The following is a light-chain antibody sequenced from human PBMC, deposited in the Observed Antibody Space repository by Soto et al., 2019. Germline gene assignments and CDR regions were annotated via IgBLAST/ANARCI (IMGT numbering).Light chain of an antibody. CDR1: QFITGN. CDR3: QQYNFWPLT. CDR2: GAS. J-gene: IGKJ4*01. Sequence: EVVMTQSPVTLSVSPGERVVLFCRASQFITGNLAWYQQKPGQGPRLLIFGASTRATGIPARFSGSCSGTEFSLTISSLQSEDLGFYYCQQYNFWPLTFSGGTKVEIK. V-gene: IGKV3-15*01.